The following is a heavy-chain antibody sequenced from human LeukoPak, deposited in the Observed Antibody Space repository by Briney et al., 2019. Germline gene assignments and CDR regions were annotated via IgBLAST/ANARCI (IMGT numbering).Heavy chain of an antibody. CDR3: AREDPYSSGWSFDY. CDR2: ISSSSSTI. D-gene: IGHD6-19*01. J-gene: IGHJ4*02. V-gene: IGHV3-48*02. CDR1: GFTFSSYS. Sequence: TGGSLRLSCAASGFTFSSYSMNWVRQAPGKGLEWVSYISSSSSTIYYADSAKGRFTISRDNAKNSLYLQMNSLRDEDTAVYYCAREDPYSSGWSFDYWGQGTLVTVSS.